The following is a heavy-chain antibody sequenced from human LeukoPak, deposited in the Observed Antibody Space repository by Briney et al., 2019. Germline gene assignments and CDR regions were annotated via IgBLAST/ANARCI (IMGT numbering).Heavy chain of an antibody. V-gene: IGHV3-15*01. CDR1: GFTFSSYS. Sequence: GGSLRLSCAASGFTFSSYSMNWVRQAPGKGLEWVGRIKSKTYGGTTDYAAPVKGRFTISRDDSKDTVYLEMNSLKTEDTAVYYCTTATSYWGQGSLVTVSS. CDR2: IKSKTYGGTT. J-gene: IGHJ4*02. CDR3: TTATSY.